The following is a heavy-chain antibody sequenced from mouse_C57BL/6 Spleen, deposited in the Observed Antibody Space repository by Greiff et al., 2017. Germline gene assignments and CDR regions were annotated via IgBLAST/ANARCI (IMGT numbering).Heavy chain of an antibody. CDR2: IYPSDSET. Sequence: VQLQQPGAELVRPGSSVKLSCKASGYTFTSYWMDWVKQRPGQGLEWIGNIYPSDSETHYNQKFKDKATLTVDKSSSTAYMQLSSLTSEDSAVYYCARGYYSNYGYAMDYWGQGTSVTVSS. J-gene: IGHJ4*01. CDR1: GYTFTSYW. D-gene: IGHD2-5*01. CDR3: ARGYYSNYGYAMDY. V-gene: IGHV1-61*01.